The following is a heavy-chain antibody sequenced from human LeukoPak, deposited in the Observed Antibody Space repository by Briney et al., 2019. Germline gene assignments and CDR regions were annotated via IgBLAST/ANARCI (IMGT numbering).Heavy chain of an antibody. CDR1: GFTFSSYA. V-gene: IGHV3-30-3*01. CDR2: ISYDGSNK. Sequence: GGSLRLSCAASGFTFSSYAMHWVRQAPGKGLEWVAVISYDGSNKYYADSAKGRFTISRDNSKNTLYLQMNSLRAEDTAVYYCARDIRYCTNGVCYNYYYGMDVWGQGTTVTVSS. J-gene: IGHJ6*02. D-gene: IGHD2-8*01. CDR3: ARDIRYCTNGVCYNYYYGMDV.